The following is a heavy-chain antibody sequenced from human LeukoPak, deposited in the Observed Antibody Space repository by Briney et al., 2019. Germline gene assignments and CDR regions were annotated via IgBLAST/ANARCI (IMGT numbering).Heavy chain of an antibody. CDR1: GGSISSYY. CDR2: IYYSGST. Sequence: SETLSLTCTVSGGSISSYYWSWIRQPPGKGLEWIGYIYYSGSTNYNPSLKSRVTISVDTSKNQFSLKLSSVTAADTAVYYCARVEGMATIPHFDYWGQGTLVTVSS. CDR3: ARVEGMATIPHFDY. D-gene: IGHD5-24*01. J-gene: IGHJ4*02. V-gene: IGHV4-59*01.